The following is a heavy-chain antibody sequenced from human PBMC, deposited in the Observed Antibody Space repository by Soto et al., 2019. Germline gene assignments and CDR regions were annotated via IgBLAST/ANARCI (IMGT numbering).Heavy chain of an antibody. CDR3: AREGTTNNYYYYYMDV. D-gene: IGHD1-1*01. Sequence: QVQLQESGPGLVKPSETLSLTCTVSGGSISSYYWSWIRQPPGKGLEWIGYIYYSGSTNYNPSLKSRVTISVDTSKNQFSLKLSSVTAADTALYYCAREGTTNNYYYYYMDVWGKGTTVTVSS. CDR2: IYYSGST. CDR1: GGSISSYY. J-gene: IGHJ6*03. V-gene: IGHV4-59*01.